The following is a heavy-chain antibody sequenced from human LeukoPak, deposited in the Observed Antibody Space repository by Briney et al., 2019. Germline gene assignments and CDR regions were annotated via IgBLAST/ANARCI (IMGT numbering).Heavy chain of an antibody. CDR3: ARDLSRGIAVAGIDL. CDR2: IWHDGSNK. J-gene: IGHJ4*02. CDR1: GFTFSSYG. Sequence: GGSLRLSCAASGFTFSSYGMPWVRQAPGKGLEWVAVIWHDGSNKYYADSVKGRFTISRDNSKNTLYLQMNSLRAEETAVYYCARDLSRGIAVAGIDLWGQGSLVTVSS. V-gene: IGHV3-33*01. D-gene: IGHD6-19*01.